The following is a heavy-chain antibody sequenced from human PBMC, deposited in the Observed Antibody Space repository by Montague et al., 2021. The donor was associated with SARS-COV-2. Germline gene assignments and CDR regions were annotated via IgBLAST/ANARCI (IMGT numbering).Heavy chain of an antibody. CDR2: ISHSGST. D-gene: IGHD2-2*01. CDR3: ARVPYRLLFVPRYYGMDV. V-gene: IGHV4-34*01. J-gene: IGHJ6*02. CDR1: GGSLSGYH. Sequence: SETLSLTCAVYGGSLSGYHWSWIRQPPGEGLEWIAEISHSGSTSYNPSLKGRVTMSVDTSKNQFSLKLSSATAADTAVYYCARVPYRLLFVPRYYGMDVWGQGTTVTVSS.